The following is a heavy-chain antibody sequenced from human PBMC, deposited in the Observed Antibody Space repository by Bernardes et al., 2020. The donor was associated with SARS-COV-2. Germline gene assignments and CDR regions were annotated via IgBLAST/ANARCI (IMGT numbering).Heavy chain of an antibody. D-gene: IGHD3-22*01. Sequence: SGNTLWKPTQTLTLTCPFSGFSLTPSGVGVGWIRQPPGKALEWLALIFWDDDKRYSPSLKSRLTITKDTSKNQVVLTMTNMDPVDTGTYYCAHAPGNGYGPWGQGTLVTVSS. CDR1: GFSLTPSGVG. CDR3: AHAPGNGYGP. V-gene: IGHV2-5*02. J-gene: IGHJ5*02. CDR2: IFWDDDK.